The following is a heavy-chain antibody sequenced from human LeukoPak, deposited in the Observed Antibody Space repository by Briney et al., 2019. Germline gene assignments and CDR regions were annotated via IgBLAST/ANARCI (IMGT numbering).Heavy chain of an antibody. V-gene: IGHV3-30*02. J-gene: IGHJ4*02. CDR2: IWYDGSDE. D-gene: IGHD5-24*01. Sequence: GGSLRLSCAASKFIFSDYGMHWVRQAPGKGLEWVAFIWYDGSDEYYADSVKGRFTISRDNSKNTLYLQMNSLRAEDTAVYYCARGGRRDQYYFDYWGQGTLVTVSS. CDR1: KFIFSDYG. CDR3: ARGGRRDQYYFDY.